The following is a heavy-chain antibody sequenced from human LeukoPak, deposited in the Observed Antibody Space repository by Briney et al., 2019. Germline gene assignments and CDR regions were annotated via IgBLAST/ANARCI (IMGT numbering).Heavy chain of an antibody. Sequence: ASVNVSCKASGYTFTSYAMHWVRQAPGQRLEWMGWINAGNGNTKYSQKFQGRVTITRDTSASTAYMELSSLRSEDTAVYYCARDYCSGGSCYYWFDPWGQGTLVTVSS. D-gene: IGHD2-15*01. V-gene: IGHV1-3*01. J-gene: IGHJ5*02. CDR3: ARDYCSGGSCYYWFDP. CDR1: GYTFTSYA. CDR2: INAGNGNT.